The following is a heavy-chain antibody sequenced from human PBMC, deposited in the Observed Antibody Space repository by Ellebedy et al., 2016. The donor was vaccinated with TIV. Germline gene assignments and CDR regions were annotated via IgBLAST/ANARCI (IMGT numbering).Heavy chain of an antibody. CDR1: GFTFSSYW. D-gene: IGHD2-15*01. V-gene: IGHV3-7*01. CDR2: IKQDGSEK. J-gene: IGHJ5*02. CDR3: ARGACTGGSCQSGWFDP. Sequence: GESLKISCAASGFTFSSYWMSWVRQAPGKGLEWVANIKQDGSEKYYVDSVKGRFTISRDNAKNSLYLQMNSLRVEDTALYYCARGACTGGSCQSGWFDPWGQGTLVTVSS.